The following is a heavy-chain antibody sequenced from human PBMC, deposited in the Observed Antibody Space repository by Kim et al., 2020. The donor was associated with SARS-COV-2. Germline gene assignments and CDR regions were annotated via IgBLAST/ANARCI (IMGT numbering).Heavy chain of an antibody. CDR1: GGTFSSYA. CDR2: IIPILGIA. Sequence: SVKVSCKASGGTFSSYAISWVRQAPGQGLEWMGRIIPILGIANYAQKFQGRVTITADKSTSTAYMELSSLRSEDTAVYYCARDTDIVVVVAAPHWFDPW. CDR3: ARDTDIVVVVAAPHWFDP. J-gene: IGHJ5*02. V-gene: IGHV1-69*04. D-gene: IGHD2-15*01.